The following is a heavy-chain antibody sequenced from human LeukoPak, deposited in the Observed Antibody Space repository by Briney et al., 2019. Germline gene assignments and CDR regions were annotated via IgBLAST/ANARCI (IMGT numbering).Heavy chain of an antibody. J-gene: IGHJ4*02. CDR2: INPNSGGT. D-gene: IGHD6-13*01. CDR3: ARQGSSSRSLDY. Sequence: ASVKVSCKASGYTFTGYYMHWVRQAPEQGLEWMGWINPNSGGTNYAQKFQGWVTMTRDTSISTAYMELSRLRSDDTAVYYCARQGSSSRSLDYWGQGTLVTVSS. V-gene: IGHV1-2*04. CDR1: GYTFTGYY.